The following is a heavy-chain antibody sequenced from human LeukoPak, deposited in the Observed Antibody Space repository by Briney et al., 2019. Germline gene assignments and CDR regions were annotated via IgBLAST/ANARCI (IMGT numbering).Heavy chain of an antibody. V-gene: IGHV4-34*01. Sequence: SETLSLTCAVYGGSFSGYYWSWIRQPPGKGLEWIGEINHSGSTNYNPSLKSRVTISVDTSKNQFSLKLSSVTAADTAVYYCASPGRGYSYGSRDYWGQGTLVTVSS. CDR1: GGSFSGYY. D-gene: IGHD5-18*01. J-gene: IGHJ4*02. CDR3: ASPGRGYSYGSRDY. CDR2: INHSGST.